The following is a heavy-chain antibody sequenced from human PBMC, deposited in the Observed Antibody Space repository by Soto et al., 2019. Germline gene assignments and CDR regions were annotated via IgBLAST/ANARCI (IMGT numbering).Heavy chain of an antibody. CDR3: ARVGTKVIWFGEQTDLDY. D-gene: IGHD3-10*01. V-gene: IGHV1-18*01. Sequence: ASVKVSCKASGYTFTSYGISWVRQAPGQGLEWMGWISAYNGNTNYAQKLQGRVTMTTDTSTSTAYMELRSLRSDDTAVYYCARVGTKVIWFGEQTDLDYWGQGTLVTVSS. CDR1: GYTFTSYG. J-gene: IGHJ4*02. CDR2: ISAYNGNT.